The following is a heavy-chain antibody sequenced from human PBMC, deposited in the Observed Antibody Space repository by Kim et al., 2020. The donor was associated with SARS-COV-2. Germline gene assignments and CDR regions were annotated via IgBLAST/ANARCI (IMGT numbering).Heavy chain of an antibody. CDR2: ISYDGSNK. D-gene: IGHD1-26*01. Sequence: GGSLRRSCAASGFTFSSYAMHWVRQAPGKGLEWVAVISYDGSNKYYADSVKGRFTISRDNSKNTLYLQMNSLRAEDTAVYYCARDVGGQGGMDVWGQGTT. CDR3: ARDVGGQGGMDV. J-gene: IGHJ6*02. V-gene: IGHV3-30-3*01. CDR1: GFTFSSYA.